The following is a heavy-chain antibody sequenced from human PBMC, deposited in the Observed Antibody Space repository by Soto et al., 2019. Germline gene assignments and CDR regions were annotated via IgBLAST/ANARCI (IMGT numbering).Heavy chain of an antibody. D-gene: IGHD2-2*01. J-gene: IGHJ6*03. CDR2: ISSNGQST. Sequence: EVQLVESGGGLVQPGGSLRLSCAASGFTFNYYAMQWVRQAPGKGLEYVLAISSNGQSTYYGTSARGRFTISRDNSRNTLYLQMGSLREEDMAVYYWARVGCDTSCPDYYYYYMDVWGKGTTITVSS. CDR3: ARVGCDTSCPDYYYYYMDV. CDR1: GFTFNYYA. V-gene: IGHV3-64*01.